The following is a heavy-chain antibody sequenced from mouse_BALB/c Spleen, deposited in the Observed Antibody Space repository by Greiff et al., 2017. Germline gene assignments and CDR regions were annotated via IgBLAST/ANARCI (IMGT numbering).Heavy chain of an antibody. CDR1: GFSLTSYG. CDR3: AREGYYGNYGYAMDY. CDR2: IWAGGST. D-gene: IGHD2-1*01. J-gene: IGHJ4*01. V-gene: IGHV2-9*02. Sequence: VQGVESGPGLVAPSQSLSITCTVSGFSLTSYGVHWVRQPPGKGLEWLGVIWAGGSTNYNSALMSRLSISKDNSKSQVFLKMNSLQTDDTAMYYCAREGYYGNYGYAMDYWGQGTSVTVSS.